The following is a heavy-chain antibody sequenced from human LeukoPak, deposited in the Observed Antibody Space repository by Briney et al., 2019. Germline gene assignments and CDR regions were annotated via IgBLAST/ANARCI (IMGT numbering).Heavy chain of an antibody. CDR2: IVYDGSKK. V-gene: IGHV3-30*02. Sequence: PGGSLRLSCEASGFALGTSAMHWVRQAPGKGLDWVAFIVYDGSKKYYADSVKGRFTISRDNSKSTLYLQMNSLRAEDTAVYYCVKERGGTFDSWGQGTLVTVSS. J-gene: IGHJ4*02. CDR3: VKERGGTFDS. CDR1: GFALGTSA. D-gene: IGHD1-7*01.